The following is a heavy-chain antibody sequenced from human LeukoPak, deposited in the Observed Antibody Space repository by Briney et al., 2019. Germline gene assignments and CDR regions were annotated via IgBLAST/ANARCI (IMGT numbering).Heavy chain of an antibody. CDR1: GFSLPTSGVG. D-gene: IGHD1-1*01. V-gene: IGHV2-5*02. CDR2: IYWDDDK. CDR3: AHSLDRRRSPPFDY. J-gene: IGHJ4*02. Sequence: SGPTLVQPTPPLTLTCTFSGFSLPTSGVGVGWIRQPPGKALEWLALIYWDDDKRYSPFLKSRLTITKDTSTDQVVLTMSNMDPVDTATYYCAHSLDRRRSPPFDYWGQGTLVTVSS.